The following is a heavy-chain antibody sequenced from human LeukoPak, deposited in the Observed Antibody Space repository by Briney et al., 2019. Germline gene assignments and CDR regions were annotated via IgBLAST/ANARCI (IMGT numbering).Heavy chain of an antibody. CDR1: GFTFSNAW. V-gene: IGHV3-15*01. J-gene: IGHJ4*02. CDR2: IKSKTDGGTT. CDR3: TTRIRYYDWTTYDFDY. Sequence: GGSLRLSCAASGFTFSNAWMSWVRQAPGKGLEWVGRIKSKTDGGTTDYAAPVKGRFTISRDNSKNTLYLQMNSLKTEDTAVYYCTTRIRYYDWTTYDFDYWGQGTLVTVSS. D-gene: IGHD3-9*01.